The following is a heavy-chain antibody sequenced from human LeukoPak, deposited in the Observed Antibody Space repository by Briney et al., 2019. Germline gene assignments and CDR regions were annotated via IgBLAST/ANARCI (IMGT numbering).Heavy chain of an antibody. CDR2: INHSGST. CDR3: ARRATLLRYSGSYYGAFDY. V-gene: IGHV4-34*01. Sequence: PSETLSLTCAVYGGSFSGYYWSWIRQPPGKGLEWIGEINHSGSTNYNPSLKSRVTISVDTSKNQFSLKLSSVTAADTAVYYCARRATLLRYSGSYYGAFDYWGQGTLVTVSS. CDR1: GGSFSGYY. D-gene: IGHD1-26*01. J-gene: IGHJ4*02.